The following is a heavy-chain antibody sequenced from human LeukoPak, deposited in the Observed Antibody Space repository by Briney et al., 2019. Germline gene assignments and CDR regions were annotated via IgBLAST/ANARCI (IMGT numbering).Heavy chain of an antibody. J-gene: IGHJ4*02. CDR3: AKSHGGDYVLGY. CDR1: GGSISSRSYY. Sequence: ETLSLTCTVSGGSISSRSYYWGWIRQPPGKGLEWVSAISGSGGSTYYADSVKGRFTISRDNSKNTLYLQMNSLRAEDTAVYYCAKSHGGDYVLGYWGQGTLVTVSS. D-gene: IGHD4-17*01. V-gene: IGHV3-23*01. CDR2: ISGSGGST.